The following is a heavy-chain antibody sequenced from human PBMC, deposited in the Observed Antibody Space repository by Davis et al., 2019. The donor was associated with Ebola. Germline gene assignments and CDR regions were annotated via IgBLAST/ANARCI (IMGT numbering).Heavy chain of an antibody. J-gene: IGHJ4*02. CDR3: ARVSSSGEEDY. CDR2: ISYDGSNK. Sequence: GESLKISCAASGFTFSSYAMHWVRQAPGKGLEWVAAISYDGSNKYYADSVKGRFTISRDNSKNTLYLQMNSLRAEDTAVYYCARVSSSGEEDYWGQGTLVTVSS. CDR1: GFTFSSYA. D-gene: IGHD6-19*01. V-gene: IGHV3-30-3*01.